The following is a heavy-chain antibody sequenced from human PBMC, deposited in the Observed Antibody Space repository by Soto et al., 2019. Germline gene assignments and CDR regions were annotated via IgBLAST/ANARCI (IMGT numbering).Heavy chain of an antibody. CDR1: GFSLSTSGVG. J-gene: IGHJ3*02. CDR3: AHRGSIRADALDI. V-gene: IGHV2-5*01. CDR2: IYWNDDK. Sequence: QITLKESGPTLVKPTQSLTLTCTFSGFSLSTSGVGVCCIRQPPRKALECLALIYWNDDKRYSPSRKSRLTITKDTSKNRVVLTMTNIDPVDTATYYCAHRGSIRADALDIWGQGTMVTVSS. D-gene: IGHD4-17*01.